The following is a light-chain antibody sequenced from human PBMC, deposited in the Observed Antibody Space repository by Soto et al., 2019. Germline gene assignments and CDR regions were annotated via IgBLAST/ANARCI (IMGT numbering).Light chain of an antibody. CDR2: DTS. CDR1: TGAVTSGHY. V-gene: IGLV7-46*01. J-gene: IGLJ2*01. Sequence: QAVVTQEPSLTVSPGGTVTLTCGSSTGAVTSGHYPYWFQQKPGQAPRTLIYDTSNKHSWTPARFSGSLLGGKAALTLSGXXXXXEAEYYCLLSYSGARVVFGGGTKLTVL. CDR3: LLSYSGARVV.